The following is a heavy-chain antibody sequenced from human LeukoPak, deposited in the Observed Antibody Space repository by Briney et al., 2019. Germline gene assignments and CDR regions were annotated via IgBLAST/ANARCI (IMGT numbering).Heavy chain of an antibody. V-gene: IGHV1-69*04. J-gene: IGHJ6*02. Sequence: SVKVSCKASGGTFSSYAISWVRQAPGQGLEWMGRIIPIFGIANYAQKFQGRVTITADKSTSTAYMELSSLRSEDTAVYYCAGTYYYGSGSYTPQYYYYGMDVWGQGTTVTVPS. CDR2: IIPIFGIA. D-gene: IGHD3-10*01. CDR1: GGTFSSYA. CDR3: AGTYYYGSGSYTPQYYYYGMDV.